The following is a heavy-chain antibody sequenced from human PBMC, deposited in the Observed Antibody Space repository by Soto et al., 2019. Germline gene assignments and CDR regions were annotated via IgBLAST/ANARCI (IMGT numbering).Heavy chain of an antibody. CDR3: AKDKGVATIWVSGMDV. J-gene: IGHJ6*02. CDR1: GFTFSSYG. CDR2: ISYDGSNK. Sequence: QVQLVESGGGVVQPGRSLRLSCAASGFTFSSYGMHWVRQAPGKGLEWVAVISYDGSNKYYADSVKGRFTISRDNSKNTLYLQMNSLRVEDTAVYYCAKDKGVATIWVSGMDVWGQGTTVTVSS. V-gene: IGHV3-30*18. D-gene: IGHD5-12*01.